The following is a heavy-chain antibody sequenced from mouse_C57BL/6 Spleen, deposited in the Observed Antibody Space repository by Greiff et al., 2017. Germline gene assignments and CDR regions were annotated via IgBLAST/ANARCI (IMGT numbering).Heavy chain of an antibody. J-gene: IGHJ1*03. V-gene: IGHV5-4*03. CDR2: ISDGGSYT. CDR3: ARGITAVVARYWYFDV. CDR1: GFTFSSYA. Sequence: EVKVVESGGGLVKPGGSLKLSCAASGFTFSSYAMSWVRQTPEKRLEWVATISDGGSYTYYPDNVKGRFTISRDNAKNNLYLHMSHLKSEDTAMYYCARGITAVVARYWYFDVWGTGTTVTVSS. D-gene: IGHD1-1*01.